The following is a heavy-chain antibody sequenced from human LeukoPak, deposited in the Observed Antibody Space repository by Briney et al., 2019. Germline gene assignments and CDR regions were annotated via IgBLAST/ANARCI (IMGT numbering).Heavy chain of an antibody. Sequence: PSETLSLTCTVSGGSISGYYWSWIRQPPGKGLEWIGYIYYRGSTNYNPSLKSRVTMSVDTSKNLFALKLSSVTAADTAVYYCARQGVATAIDYWGQGTLVTVSS. D-gene: IGHD2-21*02. V-gene: IGHV4-59*12. CDR3: ARQGVATAIDY. J-gene: IGHJ4*02. CDR1: GGSISGYY. CDR2: IYYRGST.